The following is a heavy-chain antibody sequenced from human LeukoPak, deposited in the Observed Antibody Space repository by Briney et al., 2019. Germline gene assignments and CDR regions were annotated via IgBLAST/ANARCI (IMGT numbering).Heavy chain of an antibody. CDR1: GYSFTSHW. V-gene: IGHV5-51*01. Sequence: GESLKISCKGSGYSFTSHWIGWVRQMPGKGLEWMGIIYPGDSDTRYSPSFQGQVTISADKSISTAYLQWSSLKASDTAMYYCATLTTANHGYFDYWGQGTLVTVSS. J-gene: IGHJ4*02. D-gene: IGHD4-11*01. CDR3: ATLTTANHGYFDY. CDR2: IYPGDSDT.